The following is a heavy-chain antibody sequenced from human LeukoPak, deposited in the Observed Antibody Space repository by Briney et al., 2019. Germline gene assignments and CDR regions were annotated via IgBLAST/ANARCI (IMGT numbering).Heavy chain of an antibody. J-gene: IGHJ5*02. CDR3: ARGRGGNCSGGSCYGNWFDP. V-gene: IGHV4-39*07. Sequence: SETLSLTCTVSGGSITNNNYYWGCIRQPPGKGLEWIGSMYYSGSTYYNPSLKSRVTISIDTSKNQFSLKLSSMTAADTAVYYCARGRGGNCSGGSCYGNWFDPWGQGTLVTVSS. D-gene: IGHD2-15*01. CDR2: MYYSGST. CDR1: GGSITNNNYY.